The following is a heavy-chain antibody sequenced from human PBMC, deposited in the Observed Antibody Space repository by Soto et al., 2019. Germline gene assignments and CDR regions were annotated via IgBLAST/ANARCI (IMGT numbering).Heavy chain of an antibody. V-gene: IGHV3-30*18. Sequence: QVQLVESGGGVVQPGRSLRLSCAASGFTFSSYGMHWVRQAPGKGLEWVAVISYDGSNTYYADSVKGRFTISRDNSKHTLYLQMNSMRAEDTAVYYGAKDQGSSSLDYWGNGTLFTVSS. D-gene: IGHD6-13*01. CDR1: GFTFSSYG. CDR3: AKDQGSSSLDY. J-gene: IGHJ4*01. CDR2: ISYDGSNT.